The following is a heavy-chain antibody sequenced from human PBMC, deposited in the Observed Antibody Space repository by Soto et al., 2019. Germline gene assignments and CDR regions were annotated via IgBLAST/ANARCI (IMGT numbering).Heavy chain of an antibody. Sequence: QVQLVQSGAEVKKPGSSVKVSCKASGGTFSTYTITWVRQAPGQGLEWMGRIIPIIGIINYAQKFQGRVTISEEKFTGTAYMELTGLRSDDTAVYYCAGDPDSHYNDSHASSYPWGQGTLVTVSS. CDR1: GGTFSTYT. CDR2: IIPIIGII. J-gene: IGHJ5*02. D-gene: IGHD4-4*01. CDR3: AGDPDSHYNDSHASSYP. V-gene: IGHV1-69*08.